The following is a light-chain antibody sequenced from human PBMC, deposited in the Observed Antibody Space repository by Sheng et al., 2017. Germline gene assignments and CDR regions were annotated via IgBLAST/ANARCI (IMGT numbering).Light chain of an antibody. V-gene: IGKV3-15*01. CDR3: QQYRSWPLT. J-gene: IGKJ4*01. Sequence: EIVMTQSPATLSVSPGERATLSCRASQSVSTDFAWYQQKPCQAPRLLIYGSSNRATGVPARFSGSGSGTELTLSISSLQSEDFAVYYCQQYRSWPLTFGGGTKVEIK. CDR1: QSVSTD. CDR2: GSS.